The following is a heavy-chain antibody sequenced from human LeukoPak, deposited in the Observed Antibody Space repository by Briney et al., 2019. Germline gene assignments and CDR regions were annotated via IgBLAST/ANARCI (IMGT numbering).Heavy chain of an antibody. Sequence: SETLSLTCIVSGGSVSIDAYYWGWIRQPPGKGLEWIGEIKHSGSTNYNPSLKSRVTISVDTSKNQFSLKLSSVTAADTAVYYCASLRGPYYDFWSGQYLGPFDYWGQGTLVTVSS. CDR1: GGSVSIDAYY. V-gene: IGHV4-34*01. D-gene: IGHD3-3*01. J-gene: IGHJ4*02. CDR2: IKHSGST. CDR3: ASLRGPYYDFWSGQYLGPFDY.